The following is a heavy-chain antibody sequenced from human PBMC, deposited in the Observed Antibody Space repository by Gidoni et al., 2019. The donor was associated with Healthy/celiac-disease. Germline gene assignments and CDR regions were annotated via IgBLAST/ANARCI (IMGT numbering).Heavy chain of an antibody. Sequence: EVQLVESGGGLVQPGRSQRLSCTASGFTFGDYAMSWFRPAPGKGLEWVGFIRSNAYGGTTEYAASVKGRFTISRDDSKSIAYLHMNSLKTEDTAVYYCTRDYSGSYFYGMDVWGQGTTVTVSS. CDR3: TRDYSGSYFYGMDV. D-gene: IGHD1-26*01. J-gene: IGHJ6*02. CDR2: IRSNAYGGTT. CDR1: GFTFGDYA. V-gene: IGHV3-49*03.